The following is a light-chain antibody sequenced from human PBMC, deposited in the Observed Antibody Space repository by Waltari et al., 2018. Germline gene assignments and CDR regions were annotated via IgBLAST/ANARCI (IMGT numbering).Light chain of an antibody. J-gene: IGLJ1*01. Sequence: QSALTQPASVSGSPGQSITISCTGTSSDVGSDNLVSWYQQHPGKAPKLMIYEGSKRPSGVSNRFSGSKAGNTASLTISGLQAEDEADYYCCSYAGSSTYVFGPGTKVTVL. CDR3: CSYAGSSTYV. CDR1: SSDVGSDNL. V-gene: IGLV2-23*01. CDR2: EGS.